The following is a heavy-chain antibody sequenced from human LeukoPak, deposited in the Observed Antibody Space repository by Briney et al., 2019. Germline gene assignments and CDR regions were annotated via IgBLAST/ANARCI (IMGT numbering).Heavy chain of an antibody. CDR2: INPSGGST. Sequence: ASVKVSCKASGYTFTSSYLHWVRKAPGQGLEWMGIINPSGGSTSYAQKFQGRVTMTRDTSTSTVYMELSSLRSEDTAVYYCARDPRYYDFWSGYYTAYYFDYWGQGTLVTVSS. D-gene: IGHD3-3*01. CDR1: GYTFTSSY. J-gene: IGHJ4*02. CDR3: ARDPRYYDFWSGYYTAYYFDY. V-gene: IGHV1-46*01.